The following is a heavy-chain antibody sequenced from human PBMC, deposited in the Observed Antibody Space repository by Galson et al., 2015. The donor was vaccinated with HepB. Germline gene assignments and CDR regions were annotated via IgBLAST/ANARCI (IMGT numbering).Heavy chain of an antibody. J-gene: IGHJ6*03. D-gene: IGHD2-2*01. CDR2: IKDKSDGGTT. Sequence: SLRLSCAASGFTFSNAWMTWVRQAPGKGLEWVGRIKDKSDGGTTDYAAPAKGRFTISRDDSENTLYLQMNSLKTEDTAVYYCTTVRYCTSTSCPTRRYYMDVWGKGTTVTVSS. CDR1: GFTFSNAW. V-gene: IGHV3-15*05. CDR3: TTVRYCTSTSCPTRRYYMDV.